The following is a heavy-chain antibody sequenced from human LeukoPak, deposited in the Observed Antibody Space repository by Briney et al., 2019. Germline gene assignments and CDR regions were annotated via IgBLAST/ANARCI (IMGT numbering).Heavy chain of an antibody. CDR3: ARGGIVVVPAAYRGPFDY. V-gene: IGHV4-34*01. Sequence: SETLSLTCAVYGGSFSGYYWSWIRQPPGKGLEWIGEINHSGSTNYNPSLKSRVTISVDTSKNQFSLKLSSVTAADTAAYYCARGGIVVVPAAYRGPFDYWGQGTLVTVSS. CDR1: GGSFSGYY. D-gene: IGHD2-2*01. CDR2: INHSGST. J-gene: IGHJ4*02.